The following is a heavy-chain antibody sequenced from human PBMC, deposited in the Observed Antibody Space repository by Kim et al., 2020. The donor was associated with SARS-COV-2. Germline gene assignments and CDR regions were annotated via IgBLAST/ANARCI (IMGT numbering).Heavy chain of an antibody. CDR3: ASQGDCSSTSCNYFQH. V-gene: IGHV4-39*01. CDR1: GGSISSSSYY. CDR2: IYYSGST. Sequence: SETLSLTCTVSGGSISSSSYYWGWIRQPPGKGLEWIGSIYYSGSTYYNPSLKSRVTISVDTSKNQFSLKLSSVTAADTAVYYCASQGDCSSTSCNYFQHWGQGTLVTVSS. J-gene: IGHJ1*01. D-gene: IGHD2-2*01.